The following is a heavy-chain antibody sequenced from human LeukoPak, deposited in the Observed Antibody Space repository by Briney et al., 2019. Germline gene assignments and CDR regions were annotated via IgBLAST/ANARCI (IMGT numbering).Heavy chain of an antibody. CDR1: GFTFSSCG. J-gene: IGHJ4*02. CDR2: IGGRDGST. D-gene: IGHD3-10*01. CDR3: ARRGRSVRGGYFDY. Sequence: GGSLRLSCAASGFTFSSCGMSWVRQAPGKGLEWVSAIGGRDGSTYYADSVKGRFTISRDNSKNTLYVQMNSLRAEDTAVYYCARRGRSVRGGYFDYWGQGTLVTVSS. V-gene: IGHV3-23*01.